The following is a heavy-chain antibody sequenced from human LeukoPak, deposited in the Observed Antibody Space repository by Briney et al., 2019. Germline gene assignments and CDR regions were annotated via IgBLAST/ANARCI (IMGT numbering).Heavy chain of an antibody. D-gene: IGHD2-15*01. CDR2: IYYSGST. V-gene: IGHV4-31*03. Sequence: PSETLSLTCTVSGGSISSGGYYWSWIRQHPGKGLEWIGYIYYSGSTYYNPSLKSRVTISVDTSKNQLSLKLSSVTAADTAVYYCARGTVVRGSWFDPWGQGTLVTVSS. CDR3: ARGTVVRGSWFDP. J-gene: IGHJ5*02. CDR1: GGSISSGGYY.